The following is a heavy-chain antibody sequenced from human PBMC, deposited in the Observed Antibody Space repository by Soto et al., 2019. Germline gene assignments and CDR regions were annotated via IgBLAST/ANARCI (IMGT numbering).Heavy chain of an antibody. CDR3: ARANGYSGYDSYYYYYMDV. CDR1: GFTFSNYA. J-gene: IGHJ6*03. CDR2: ITGSGGGT. V-gene: IGHV3-23*01. D-gene: IGHD5-12*01. Sequence: GGSLRLSCAASGFTFSNYAMTWVRQAPGKGLEWVSVITGSGGGTYFVDSVKGRFTISRDNSKNTVYLQMNSLRAEDTAVYYCARANGYSGYDSYYYYYMDVWGKGTTVTVSS.